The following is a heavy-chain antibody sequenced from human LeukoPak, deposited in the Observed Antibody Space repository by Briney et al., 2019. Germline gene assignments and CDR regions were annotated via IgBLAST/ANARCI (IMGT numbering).Heavy chain of an antibody. D-gene: IGHD4-17*01. V-gene: IGHV1-18*01. CDR1: GYTFSSNG. CDR2: IGAYNDGP. J-gene: IGHJ5*02. CDR3: TRDRGYGDDSFDP. Sequence: ASVKVSCKASGYTFSSNGISWVRQAPGQGLAWMGWIGAYNDGPNYAQRFQGRVTMTTDTSTSTAYMELRSLRSDDTAVYYCTRDRGYGDDSFDPWGQGTLVTVSS.